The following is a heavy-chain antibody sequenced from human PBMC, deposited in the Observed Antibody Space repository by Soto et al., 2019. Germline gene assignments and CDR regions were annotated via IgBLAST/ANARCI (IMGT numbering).Heavy chain of an antibody. V-gene: IGHV1-8*01. J-gene: IGHJ6*02. CDR2: MNPNSGNT. D-gene: IGHD1-7*01. Sequence: GASVKVSCKASGYTFTSYDINWVRQATGQGLEWMGWMNPNSGNTGYAQKFQGRVTMTRNTSISTAYMELSSLRSEDTAVYYCARGGPPSNWNYLYYYYGMDVWGQGTTVTVSS. CDR1: GYTFTSYD. CDR3: ARGGPPSNWNYLYYYYGMDV.